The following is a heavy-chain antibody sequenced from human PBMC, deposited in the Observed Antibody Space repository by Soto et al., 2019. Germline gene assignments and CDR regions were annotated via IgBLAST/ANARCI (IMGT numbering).Heavy chain of an antibody. CDR1: GFSLSTSGVG. CDR3: ALPKLGGYFDY. D-gene: IGHD7-27*01. J-gene: IGHJ4*02. V-gene: IGHV2-5*01. Sequence: QITLKESGPTLVKPTQTLTLTCTFSGFSLSTSGVGVGWIRQPPGKALEWLALIYWNDDKRYSPSLKSRLTITKDTSKNQVVLTMTNRDPVDTATYYCALPKLGGYFDYWGQGTLVTVSS. CDR2: IYWNDDK.